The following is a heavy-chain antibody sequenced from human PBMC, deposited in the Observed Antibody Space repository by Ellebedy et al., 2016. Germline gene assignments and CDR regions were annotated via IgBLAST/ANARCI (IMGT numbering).Heavy chain of an antibody. D-gene: IGHD2-21*02. V-gene: IGHV3-15*01. CDR1: GFTFSNAW. J-gene: IGHJ4*02. Sequence: GGSLRLXXAASGFTFSNAWMSWVRQAPGKGLEWVGRIKRKSDGGTTDYAAPVKGRFAISRDDSKNTVYMQMNSLKTEDTAVYYCTTGTASLYSWGQGTLVTVSS. CDR2: IKRKSDGGTT. CDR3: TTGTASLYS.